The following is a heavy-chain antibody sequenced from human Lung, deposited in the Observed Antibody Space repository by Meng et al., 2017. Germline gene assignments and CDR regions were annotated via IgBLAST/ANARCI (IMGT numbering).Heavy chain of an antibody. CDR2: INHSGST. J-gene: IGHJ4*02. CDR1: GGSFSDYY. V-gene: IGHV4-34*01. D-gene: IGHD4-11*01. CDR3: ARGPTTMAHDFDY. Sequence: VALHAGGAGLLKPSETLSLPCVVSGGSFSDYYWSWIRQPPGKGLEWIGEINHSGSTNYNPSLESRATISVDTSQNNLSLKLSSVTAADSAVYYCARGPTTMAHDFDYWGQGTLVTVSS.